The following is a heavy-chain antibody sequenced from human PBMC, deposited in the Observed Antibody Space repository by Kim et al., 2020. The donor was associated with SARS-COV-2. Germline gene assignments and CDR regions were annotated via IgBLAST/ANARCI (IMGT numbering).Heavy chain of an antibody. CDR2: IYYSGST. V-gene: IGHV4-61*01. J-gene: IGHJ4*02. CDR3: ARGRKWELLV. D-gene: IGHD1-26*01. CDR1: GGSVSSGSYY. Sequence: SETLSLTCTVSGGSVSSGSYYWSWIRQPPGKGLEWIGYIYYSGSTNYNPSLKSRVTISVDTSKNQFSLKLSSVTAADTAVYYCARGRKWELLVWGQGTLVTVSS.